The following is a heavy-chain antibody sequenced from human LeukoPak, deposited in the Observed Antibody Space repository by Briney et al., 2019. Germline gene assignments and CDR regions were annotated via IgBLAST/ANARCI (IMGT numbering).Heavy chain of an antibody. CDR3: ARDWENYGDYVDYFDY. J-gene: IGHJ4*02. D-gene: IGHD4-17*01. V-gene: IGHV3-23*01. CDR1: GFTFSSYA. Sequence: PGGSLRLSCAASGFTFSSYAMSWVRQAPGKGLEWVSGISGYGGTTYHADSVEGRFTISRDNAKNSLYLQMNSLRAEDTAVYYCARDWENYGDYVDYFDYWGQGTLVTVSS. CDR2: ISGYGGTT.